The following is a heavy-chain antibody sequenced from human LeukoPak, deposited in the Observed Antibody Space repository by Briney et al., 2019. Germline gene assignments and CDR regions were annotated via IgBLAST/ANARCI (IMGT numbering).Heavy chain of an antibody. CDR1: GFTFSAHS. CDR3: ARAGAVAGTDFDY. V-gene: IGHV3-21*01. Sequence: GGSLRLSCAASGFTFSAHSMNWVRQAPGKGLEWVASISSRSSYIYYGGSVKGRFTVSRDNARNSVYLQMNSLRAEDTAVYYCARAGAVAGTDFDYWGQGTLVTVSS. CDR2: ISSRSSYI. J-gene: IGHJ4*02. D-gene: IGHD6-19*01.